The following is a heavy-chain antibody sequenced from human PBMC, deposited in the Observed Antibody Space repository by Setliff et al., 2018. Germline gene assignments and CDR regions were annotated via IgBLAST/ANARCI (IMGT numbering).Heavy chain of an antibody. D-gene: IGHD3-10*01. V-gene: IGHV3-15*01. Sequence: PGGSLRLSCSVSGITFKNAWMTWVRQAPGKGPEWVGRIKSSLEGAASDYGAPAKGRFTISRDDSKNMIYLQMNNLKSDDTGFYYCFGAGTCSYWGQGTLVTVSS. CDR1: GITFKNAW. CDR2: IKSSLEGAAS. J-gene: IGHJ4*02. CDR3: FGAGTCSY.